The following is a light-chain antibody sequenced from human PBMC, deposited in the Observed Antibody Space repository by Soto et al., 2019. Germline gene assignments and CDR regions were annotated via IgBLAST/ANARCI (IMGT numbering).Light chain of an antibody. CDR1: SSDVGGYNY. CDR3: SSFAGNNNVV. Sequence: QSALTQPPSASGSPGQSVTISCTGTSSDVGGYNYVSWYQQHPGKAPKLMISEVSKRPSGVPDRFSGSKSGNTASLTVSGLQAEDEADYYCSSFAGNNNVVFGGGTKFTVL. V-gene: IGLV2-8*01. J-gene: IGLJ2*01. CDR2: EVS.